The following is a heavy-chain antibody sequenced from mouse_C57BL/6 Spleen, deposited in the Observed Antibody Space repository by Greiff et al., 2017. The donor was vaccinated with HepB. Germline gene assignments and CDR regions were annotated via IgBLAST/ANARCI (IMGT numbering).Heavy chain of an antibody. V-gene: IGHV1-82*01. CDR2: SYPGDGDT. CDR3: ARGLLRYSWYFDV. J-gene: IGHJ1*03. D-gene: IGHD1-1*01. Sequence: QVQLQQSGPELVKPGASVKISCKASGYAFSSSWMNWVKQRPGKGLEWIGRSYPGDGDTNYNGKFKGKATLTADKSSSTAYMQLSSLTSEDSAVYFCARGLLRYSWYFDVWGTGTTVTVSS. CDR1: GYAFSSSW.